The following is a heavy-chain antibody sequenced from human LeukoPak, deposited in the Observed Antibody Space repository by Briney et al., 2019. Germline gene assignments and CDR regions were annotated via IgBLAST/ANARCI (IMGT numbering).Heavy chain of an antibody. D-gene: IGHD2-2*02. J-gene: IGHJ3*02. CDR2: IIPIFGTA. CDR1: GGTFSSYA. CDR3: ARVGRYCSSTSCYTGAFDI. V-gene: IGHV1-69*05. Sequence: VASVKVSCKASGGTFSSYAISWVRRAPGQGLEWMGGIIPIFGTANYAQKFQGRVTITTDESTSTAYMELSSLRSEDTAVYYCARVGRYCSSTSCYTGAFDIWGQGTMVTVSS.